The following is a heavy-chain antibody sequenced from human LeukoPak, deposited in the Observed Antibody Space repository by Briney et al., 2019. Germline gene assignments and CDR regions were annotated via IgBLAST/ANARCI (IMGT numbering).Heavy chain of an antibody. CDR3: AKDIEGIEAADYGMDA. J-gene: IGHJ6*02. D-gene: IGHD6-25*01. CDR2: ISWDGGST. V-gene: IGHV3-43*01. CDR1: GFTFDDYT. Sequence: AGGSLRLSCAASGFTFDDYTMHWVRQAPGKGLEWVSLISWDGGSTYYADSVKGRFTISRDNSKSSLYLQMNSLRTEDTALYYCAKDIEGIEAADYGMDAWGQGTTVTVSS.